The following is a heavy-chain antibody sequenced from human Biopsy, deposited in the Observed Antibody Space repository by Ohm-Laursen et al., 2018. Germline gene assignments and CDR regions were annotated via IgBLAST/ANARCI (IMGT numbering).Heavy chain of an antibody. J-gene: IGHJ6*02. CDR1: GFSLSARGMC. Sequence: TQTLTLTCSFSGFSLSARGMCVSWIRQAPGKALEWLARVDWDDYKDYSSSLQTKLSISKDTSDDQVVLTVNNVDPADTATYYCARTPILIVSAGLVYRHRRHLQGMDVWGQGIAVTVS. CDR2: VDWDDYK. D-gene: IGHD6-13*01. CDR3: ARTPILIVSAGLVYRHRRHLQGMDV. V-gene: IGHV2-70*11.